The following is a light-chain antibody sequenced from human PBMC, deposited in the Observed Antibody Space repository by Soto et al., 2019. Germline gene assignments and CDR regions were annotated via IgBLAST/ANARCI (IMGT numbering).Light chain of an antibody. CDR1: QSVSTY. CDR3: QHRVFRVT. V-gene: IGKV3-11*01. CDR2: DSS. J-gene: IGKJ4*01. Sequence: EIVLTQSPATLSLSPGDRASLSCRASQSVSTYLAWYQQKPGQAPRLLIYDSSYRAAGIPARFSGSGSGTDFTLTISSLEPEDFAVYYWQHRVFRVTFGGGTKVEIK.